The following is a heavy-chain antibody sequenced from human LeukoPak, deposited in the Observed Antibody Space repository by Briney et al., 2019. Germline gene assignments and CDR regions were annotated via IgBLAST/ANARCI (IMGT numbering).Heavy chain of an antibody. J-gene: IGHJ4*02. Sequence: GGSLRLSCAASGFTFSSYWMHWVRQAPGKGLEWVSSISSSSSYIYYADSVKGRFTISRDNAKNSLYLQMNSLRAEDTAVYYCARHSLFSGYDSYWGQGTLVTVSS. D-gene: IGHD5-12*01. V-gene: IGHV3-21*01. CDR1: GFTFSSYW. CDR3: ARHSLFSGYDSY. CDR2: ISSSSSYI.